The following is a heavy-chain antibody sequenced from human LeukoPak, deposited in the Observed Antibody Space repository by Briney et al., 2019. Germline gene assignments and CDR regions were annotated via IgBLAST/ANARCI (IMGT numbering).Heavy chain of an antibody. Sequence: SETLSLTCAVYGGSFSGYYWSWIRQPPGKGLEWIGEINHSGSTNYNPSLKSRVTISVDTSKNQFSLKLSSVTAADTAVYYCARGRHSSWYSFWGQGTLVTVSS. CDR1: GGSFSGYY. D-gene: IGHD6-13*01. J-gene: IGHJ4*02. CDR2: INHSGST. V-gene: IGHV4-34*01. CDR3: ARGRHSSWYSF.